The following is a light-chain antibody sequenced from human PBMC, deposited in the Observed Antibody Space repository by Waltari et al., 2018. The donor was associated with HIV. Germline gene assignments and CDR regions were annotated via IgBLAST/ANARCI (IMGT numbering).Light chain of an antibody. CDR3: QQYYGKFWT. V-gene: IGKV4-1*01. J-gene: IGKJ1*01. CDR2: WAS. CDR1: QSVFYSPSNKNF. Sequence: DIVMTQFPNSLAVSLGERATMRCRSSQSVFYSPSNKNFLGWYQQKSGQPPRLLIYWASTRENGVPDRFTGSGSGADFTLTISNLQPEDVATYYCQQYYGKFWTFGQGTKVEV.